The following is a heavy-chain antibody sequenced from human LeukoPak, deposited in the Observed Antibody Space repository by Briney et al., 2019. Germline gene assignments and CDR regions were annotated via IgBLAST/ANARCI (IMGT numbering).Heavy chain of an antibody. Sequence: QAGGSLRLSCAASGFTFSSYEMNWVRQAPGKGLEWVSYISSSGSTIYYADSVKGRFTISRDNAKNSLYLQMNSLRAEDTAVYYCARDLRQQWLALPDYWGQGTRVTVSS. J-gene: IGHJ4*02. CDR3: ARDLRQQWLALPDY. CDR1: GFTFSSYE. V-gene: IGHV3-48*03. D-gene: IGHD6-19*01. CDR2: ISSSGSTI.